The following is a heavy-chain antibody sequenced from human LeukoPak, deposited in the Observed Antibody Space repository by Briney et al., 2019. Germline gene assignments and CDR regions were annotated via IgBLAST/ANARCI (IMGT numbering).Heavy chain of an antibody. J-gene: IGHJ4*02. CDR1: GYTFTGYY. CDR3: AREHMTRVTLDY. D-gene: IGHD4-17*01. CDR2: IYPNSGGT. Sequence: ASVKVSCKASGYTFTGYYMHWVRQAPGQGLEWMGWIYPNSGGTKYAQKFQGRVTMTRDTSISTAYLELSRLRSDDTAVYYCAREHMTRVTLDYWGQGTLVTVTS. V-gene: IGHV1-2*02.